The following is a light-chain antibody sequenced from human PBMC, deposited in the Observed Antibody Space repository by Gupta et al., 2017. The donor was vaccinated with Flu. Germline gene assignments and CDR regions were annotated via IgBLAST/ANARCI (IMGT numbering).Light chain of an antibody. Sequence: SYELTQHPSVSVSPGQTARITCFGDDLPKHYVYWFQQKPGQAPVLVIYKDTKRPSGIPGRFSGCRAGTTVMLTITAVEADEDADYCCPPADSSGHHVFGTGTQVSVL. J-gene: IGLJ1*01. CDR2: KDT. CDR1: DLPKHY. V-gene: IGLV3-25*02. CDR3: PPADSSGHHV.